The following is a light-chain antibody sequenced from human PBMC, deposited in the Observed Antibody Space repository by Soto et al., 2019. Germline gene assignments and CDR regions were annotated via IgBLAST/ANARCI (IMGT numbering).Light chain of an antibody. V-gene: IGLV2-14*01. CDR2: DVS. CDR3: SSYTSSSNYVV. J-gene: IGLJ2*01. Sequence: QSVLTQPASVSGSPGQSITIYCTGTSSDVGGYNYVSWYQQHPGKAPKLMVYDVSNRPSGVSNRFSGSRSGNTASLTSSGLKDDDDAYYYCSSYTSSSNYVVFGVVTMVNVL. CDR1: SSDVGGYNY.